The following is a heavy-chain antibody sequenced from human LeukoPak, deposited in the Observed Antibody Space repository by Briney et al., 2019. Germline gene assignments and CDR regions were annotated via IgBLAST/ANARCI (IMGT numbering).Heavy chain of an antibody. CDR1: GYSISSGYY. J-gene: IGHJ5*02. Sequence: SETLSLTCTVSGYSISSGYYWGWIRQPPGKGLEWIGRIYTSGSTNYNPSLKSRVTMSVDTSKNQFSLKLSSVTAADTAVYYCARARRFGDLNWFDPWGQGTLVTVSS. CDR3: ARARRFGDLNWFDP. CDR2: IYTSGST. V-gene: IGHV4-38-2*02. D-gene: IGHD3-10*01.